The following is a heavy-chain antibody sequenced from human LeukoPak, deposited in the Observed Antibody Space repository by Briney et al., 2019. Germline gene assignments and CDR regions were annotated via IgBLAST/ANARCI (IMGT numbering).Heavy chain of an antibody. D-gene: IGHD1-7*01. CDR2: TYYRSRWYN. J-gene: IGHJ3*02. CDR3: ARWDRYNWNSDAFDI. Sequence: SQTLSLTCAISGDSVSSNSAAWNWIRQSPSRGLEWLGRTYYRSRWYNDYAVSVKSRITINPDASKNQFSLQLNSVTPEDTAVYYCARWDRYNWNSDAFDIWGQGTMVTVSS. V-gene: IGHV6-1*01. CDR1: GDSVSSNSAA.